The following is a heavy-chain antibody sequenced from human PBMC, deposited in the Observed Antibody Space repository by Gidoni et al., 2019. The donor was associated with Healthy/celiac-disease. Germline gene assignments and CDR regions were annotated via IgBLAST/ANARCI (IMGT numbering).Heavy chain of an antibody. CDR3: ARDAADDYYDSSGAPYGMDV. V-gene: IGHV3-33*01. Sequence: GGGVVQPGRSLRLSCAASGFTFSSYGMHWVRQAPGKGLEWVAVIWYDGSNKYYADSVKGRFTISRDNSKNTLYLQMNSLRAEDTAVYYCARDAADDYYDSSGAPYGMDVWGQGTTVTVSS. CDR2: IWYDGSNK. CDR1: GFTFSSYG. J-gene: IGHJ6*02. D-gene: IGHD3-22*01.